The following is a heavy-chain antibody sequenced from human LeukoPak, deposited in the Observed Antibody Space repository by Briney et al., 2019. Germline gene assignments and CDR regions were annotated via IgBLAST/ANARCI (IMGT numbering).Heavy chain of an antibody. V-gene: IGHV3-15*01. CDR1: GFTFSNAW. D-gene: IGHD5-18*01. CDR3: GAAGYSYGDDAFDI. J-gene: IGHJ3*02. CDR2: IKSKTDGGTT. Sequence: PGGSLRLSCAASGFTFSNAWMSWVRQAPGKGLEWVGRIKSKTDGGTTDYAAPVKGRFTISRDDSKNTLYLQMNSLKTEDTAVYYCGAAGYSYGDDAFDIWGQGTMVTVSS.